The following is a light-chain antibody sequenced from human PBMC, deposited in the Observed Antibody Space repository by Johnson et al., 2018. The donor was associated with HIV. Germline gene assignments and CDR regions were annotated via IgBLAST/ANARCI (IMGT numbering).Light chain of an antibody. V-gene: IGLV1-51*02. CDR1: SSNIGNKY. J-gene: IGLJ1*01. CDR2: ENN. CDR3: GTWASSLSAPYV. Sequence: QSVLTQPPSVSAAPGQKVTISCSGSSSNIGNKYVSWYQQFPGTAPKLLIYENNKRPSGIPDRFSGSKSGTSATLGITGLQTGDEADYYCGTWASSLSAPYVFGTGTKVTVL.